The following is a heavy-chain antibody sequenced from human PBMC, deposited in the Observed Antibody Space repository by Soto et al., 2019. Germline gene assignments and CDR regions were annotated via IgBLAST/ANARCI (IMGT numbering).Heavy chain of an antibody. V-gene: IGHV4-38-2*01. CDR3: ARGPYGSGSYYKGYYYYGMDV. CDR2: IYHSGST. J-gene: IGHJ6*02. Sequence: SETLSLTCAVSGYSISSGYYWGCIRQPPGKGLEWIGSIYHSGSTYYNPSLKSRVTISVDTSKNQFSLRLSSVTAADTAVYYCARGPYGSGSYYKGYYYYGMDVWGQGTTVTVSS. D-gene: IGHD3-10*01. CDR1: GYSISSGYY.